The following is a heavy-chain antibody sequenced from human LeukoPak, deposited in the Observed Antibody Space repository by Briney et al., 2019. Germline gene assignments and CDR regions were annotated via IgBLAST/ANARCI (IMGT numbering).Heavy chain of an antibody. V-gene: IGHV1-46*01. CDR3: ARRFINRAFDY. CDR2: INPSGGST. Sequence: ASVKVSCKASGYTFTSYYMHWVRQAPGQGLEWMGIINPSGGSTSYAQKFQGRATMTRDTSTSTVYMELSSLRSEDTAVYYCARRFINRAFDYWGQGTLVTVSS. J-gene: IGHJ4*02. D-gene: IGHD3-10*01. CDR1: GYTFTSYY.